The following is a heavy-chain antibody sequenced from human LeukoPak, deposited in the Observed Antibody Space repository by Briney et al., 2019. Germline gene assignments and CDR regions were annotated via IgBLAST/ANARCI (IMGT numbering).Heavy chain of an antibody. J-gene: IGHJ4*02. CDR3: ARDYSSSWLRFFDY. Sequence: GRSLRLSCAASGFTFSSYGMHWVRQAPGKGLEWVAVMWFDGSNIYYADSVKGRFTISRDNSKNTLYLQMNSLRAEDTAVYYCARDYSSSWLRFFDYWGQGNLVTVSS. V-gene: IGHV3-33*01. D-gene: IGHD6-6*01. CDR1: GFTFSSYG. CDR2: MWFDGSNI.